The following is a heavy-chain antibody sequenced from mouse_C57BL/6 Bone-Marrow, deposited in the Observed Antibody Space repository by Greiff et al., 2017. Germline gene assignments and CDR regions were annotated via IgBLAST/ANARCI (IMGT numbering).Heavy chain of an antibody. D-gene: IGHD3-3*01. CDR2: ILPGSGST. J-gene: IGHJ2*01. V-gene: IGHV1-9*01. CDR1: GYTFTGYW. Sequence: VQLQQSGAELMKPGASVKLSCKATGYTFTGYWIEWVKQRPGHGLEWIGEILPGSGSTNYNEKFKGKSTLTVDKSSSTAYMQLSSLTSEDSAVYYCARRGPYFDYWGQGTTLTVSS. CDR3: ARRGPYFDY.